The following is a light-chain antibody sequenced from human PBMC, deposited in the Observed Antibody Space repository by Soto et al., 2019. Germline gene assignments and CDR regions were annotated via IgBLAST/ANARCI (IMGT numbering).Light chain of an antibody. V-gene: IGKV3-15*01. CDR2: GAS. J-gene: IGKJ4*02. CDR1: QSVSGN. Sequence: EIVMTQSPATLSVSPGERATLSCRASQSVSGNLAWYQQKPGQAPRLLIYGASTRATGIPARFSCSGSGTEFTLTISSMQSEDFAVYYRQQYNNWPPLTFGGGTKVEIK. CDR3: QQYNNWPPLT.